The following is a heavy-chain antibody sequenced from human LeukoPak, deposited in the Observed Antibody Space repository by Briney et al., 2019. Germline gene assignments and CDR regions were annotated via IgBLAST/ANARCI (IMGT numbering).Heavy chain of an antibody. CDR3: AKGYSRSYCADY. Sequence: PGGSLRLSCAASGFTFNTYGMSWVRQAPGKGLECVSSVSASGGNTHYADSVKGRFTISRDNSKNTLYLQMNSLSAEDTAVYYCAKGYSRSYCADYWGQRTLVSTSS. V-gene: IGHV3-23*01. CDR1: GFTFNTYG. D-gene: IGHD1-26*01. CDR2: VSASGGNT. J-gene: IGHJ4*02.